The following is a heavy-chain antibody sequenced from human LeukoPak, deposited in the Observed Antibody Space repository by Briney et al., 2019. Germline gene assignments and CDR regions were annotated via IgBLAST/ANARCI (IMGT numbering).Heavy chain of an antibody. V-gene: IGHV3-21*04. CDR2: ISSSSSFI. Sequence: GGSLRLSCATSGFTFSRYSVNWVRQAPGKGLEWLSSISSSSSFIYYADSVKGRFTISRDNSKNTLYLQMNSLRAEDTAVYYCARAYVVPAAYYYYYYMDVWGKGTTVTVSS. CDR3: ARAYVVPAAYYYYYYMDV. D-gene: IGHD2-2*01. J-gene: IGHJ6*03. CDR1: GFTFSRYS.